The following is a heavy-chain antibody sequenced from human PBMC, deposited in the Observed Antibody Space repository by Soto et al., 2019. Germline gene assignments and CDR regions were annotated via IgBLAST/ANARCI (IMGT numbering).Heavy chain of an antibody. Sequence: SETLSLTCTVSGGSISSSSYCWSWIRQPPGKGLEWIGYIYYSGSTNYNPSLKSRVTISVDTSKNQFSLKLTSVTAADTAVYYCARDKITGLFDYWGQGTLVTAPQ. J-gene: IGHJ4*02. CDR3: ARDKITGLFDY. V-gene: IGHV4-61*01. CDR1: GGSISSSSYC. D-gene: IGHD2-8*02. CDR2: IYYSGST.